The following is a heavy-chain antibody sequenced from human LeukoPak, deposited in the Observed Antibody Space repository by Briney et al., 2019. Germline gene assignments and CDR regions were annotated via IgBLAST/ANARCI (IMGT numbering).Heavy chain of an antibody. J-gene: IGHJ4*02. Sequence: AGGSLRLSCAASGFTFSSYEMNWVRQAPGKGLEWVSYISSSGSTIYYADSVKGRFTISRDNAKNSLYLQMNSLRAEDTAVYYCALQSVYCGSTSCYGTFDYWGQGTLVTVSS. D-gene: IGHD2-2*01. CDR2: ISSSGSTI. CDR3: ALQSVYCGSTSCYGTFDY. CDR1: GFTFSSYE. V-gene: IGHV3-48*03.